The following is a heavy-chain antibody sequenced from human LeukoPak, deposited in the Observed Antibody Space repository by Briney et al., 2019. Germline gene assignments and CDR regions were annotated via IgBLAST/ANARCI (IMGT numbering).Heavy chain of an antibody. CDR1: GFTFSSYS. Sequence: RRSLRLSCAASGFTFSSYSMNWVSQVPGKGLEWVSSISDSGYIYYADSVKGRFTIPRENTKNSLYLQMNSLRAEDTAVYYCAKVLAAASYGMDVWGQGTTVTVSS. D-gene: IGHD6-13*01. CDR3: AKVLAAASYGMDV. J-gene: IGHJ6*02. V-gene: IGHV3-21*01. CDR2: ISDSGYI.